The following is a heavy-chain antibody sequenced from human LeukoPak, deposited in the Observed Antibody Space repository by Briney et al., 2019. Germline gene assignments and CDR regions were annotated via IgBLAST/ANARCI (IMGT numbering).Heavy chain of an antibody. D-gene: IGHD3-10*01. J-gene: IGHJ4*02. Sequence: EASVKVSCKASGYTFTGYYMHWVRQAPGQGLEWMGWINPNSGGTNYAQKFQGRVTMTRDTSISTAYMELSRLRSDDTAVYYCARGGYYGSGPSDYWGQGTLVTVSS. CDR2: INPNSGGT. CDR1: GYTFTGYY. V-gene: IGHV1-2*02. CDR3: ARGGYYGSGPSDY.